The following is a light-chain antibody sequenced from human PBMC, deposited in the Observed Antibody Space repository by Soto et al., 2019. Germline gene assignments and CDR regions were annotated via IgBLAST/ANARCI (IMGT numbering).Light chain of an antibody. Sequence: DIQMTQSPSSVSASVGDRATITCRASQGISRWLAWYQQKPGKAPKILIYAASTLQSDLPARISGSGAGTEFTPTISRQPPEYVVNYFCQQGNSFPLTFGGGTKVEIK. CDR1: QGISRW. CDR3: QQGNSFPLT. V-gene: IGKV1-12*01. J-gene: IGKJ4*01. CDR2: AAS.